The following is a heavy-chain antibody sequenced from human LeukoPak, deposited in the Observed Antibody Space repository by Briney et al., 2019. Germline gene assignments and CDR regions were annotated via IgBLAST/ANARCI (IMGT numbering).Heavy chain of an antibody. CDR3: ARSPGGGSYLLFDY. CDR1: GGSISSSSYY. D-gene: IGHD1-26*01. V-gene: IGHV4-39*01. J-gene: IGHJ4*02. CDR2: IYYSGST. Sequence: SETLSLTCSVSGGSISSSSYYWGWIRQPPGKGLEWIGSIYYSGSTYYNPSLKSRVTISVDTSKNQSSLKLSSVTAADTAVYYCARSPGGGSYLLFDYWGQGTLVTVSS.